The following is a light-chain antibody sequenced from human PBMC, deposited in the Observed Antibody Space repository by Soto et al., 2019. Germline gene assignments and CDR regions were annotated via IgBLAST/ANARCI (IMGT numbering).Light chain of an antibody. CDR3: QQRSNWPPA. Sequence: EIVLTQSPATLSLSPGERATLSCRASQSVSSYLAWYQQKPGQAPRLLIYDASNRATGIPARFSGSGSGTDFTHTISSLEPEDFTVYSCQQRSNWPPAFGQGTKVEIK. CDR1: QSVSSY. V-gene: IGKV3-11*01. J-gene: IGKJ1*01. CDR2: DAS.